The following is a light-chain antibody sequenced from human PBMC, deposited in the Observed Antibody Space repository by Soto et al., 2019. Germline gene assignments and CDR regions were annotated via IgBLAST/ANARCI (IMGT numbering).Light chain of an antibody. J-gene: IGLJ3*02. CDR1: NSDIGGYNY. Sequence: QPVLTQPPSASGSPGQSVTISCTGTNSDIGGYNYVSWYQHHPGKAPKLMIYEVSKRPSGVPDRFSGSKSGNTASLTVSGLQAEDEADYYCSSYAGSNNWVFGGGTKLTVL. CDR2: EVS. V-gene: IGLV2-8*01. CDR3: SSYAGSNNWV.